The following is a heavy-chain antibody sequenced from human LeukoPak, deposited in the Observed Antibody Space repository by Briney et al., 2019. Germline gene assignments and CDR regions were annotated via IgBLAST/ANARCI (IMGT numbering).Heavy chain of an antibody. CDR3: AKGLNYESSAAFDY. D-gene: IGHD3-22*01. Sequence: GGSPRLSCTASGFAFSSYAMTWARQAPGKGLEWVSGISGSGGSTYYADSVKGRFTISRDNSRNTLYLQMNSLRAADTAVYYCAKGLNYESSAAFDYWGQGTLVTVSS. CDR2: ISGSGGST. J-gene: IGHJ4*02. CDR1: GFAFSSYA. V-gene: IGHV3-23*01.